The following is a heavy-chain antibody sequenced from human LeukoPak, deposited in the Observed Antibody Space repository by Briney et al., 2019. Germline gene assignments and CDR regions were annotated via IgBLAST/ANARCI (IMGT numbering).Heavy chain of an antibody. Sequence: SVKVSCKASGASGDTFNSYDFSWLRQAPGQGLQWMGGIIPIYGTAKYTEKFQGRVTITADESTSTAYMELSSLRSEDTAVYYCARALYTENSYFDYWGQGTLVTVSS. J-gene: IGHJ4*02. CDR3: ARALYTENSYFDY. CDR2: IIPIYGTA. D-gene: IGHD4-11*01. V-gene: IGHV1-69*01. CDR1: GDTFNSYD.